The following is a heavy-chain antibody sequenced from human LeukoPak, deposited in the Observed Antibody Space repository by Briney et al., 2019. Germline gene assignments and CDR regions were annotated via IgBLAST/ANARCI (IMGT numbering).Heavy chain of an antibody. Sequence: PSETLSLTCTVSGGSISSHYWTWIRQPPGKGLEWIGYIYYTGSTRYNPSLQSRLTISLDTSENTFSLKLTSVTAADTAVYYCARLLDNDSSGHPDTFDMRGQGTVVTVSS. CDR2: IYYTGST. CDR1: GGSISSHY. J-gene: IGHJ3*02. D-gene: IGHD3-22*01. CDR3: ARLLDNDSSGHPDTFDM. V-gene: IGHV4-59*11.